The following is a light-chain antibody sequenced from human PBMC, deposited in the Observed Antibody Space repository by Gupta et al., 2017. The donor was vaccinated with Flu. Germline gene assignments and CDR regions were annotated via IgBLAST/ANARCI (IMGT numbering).Light chain of an antibody. CDR3: ATWDDSLNGLV. CDR2: NNN. V-gene: IGLV1-44*01. Sequence: QSVLTQPPSESGTPGQRVTIPCPGTNSNIGSNSVNWYQQLPGTAPNLLIYNNNQRPSGVPDRFSGSKSGTSASLAISGLQSEDEADYYCATWDDSLNGLVFGGGTKLTVL. J-gene: IGLJ3*02. CDR1: NSNIGSNS.